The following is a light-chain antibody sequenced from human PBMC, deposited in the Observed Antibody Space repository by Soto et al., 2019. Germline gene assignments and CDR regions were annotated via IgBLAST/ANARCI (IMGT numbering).Light chain of an antibody. CDR2: EVS. J-gene: IGLJ1*01. CDR3: SSYTSRSTLV. Sequence: QSVLTQPASVSESPGQPITISCTGTSSDIGGYNYVSWYQHHPGKAPKLMIYEVSNRPSGVSDRFSGSKSGNTASLTISGLRAEDEADDYCSSYTSRSTLVFGTGTKLTVL. V-gene: IGLV2-14*01. CDR1: SSDIGGYNY.